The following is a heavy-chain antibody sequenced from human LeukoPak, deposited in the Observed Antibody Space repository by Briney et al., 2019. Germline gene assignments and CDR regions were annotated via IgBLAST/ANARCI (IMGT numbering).Heavy chain of an antibody. J-gene: IGHJ5*01. CDR2: ISGGGDST. V-gene: IGHV3-23*01. Sequence: GGSLRLSCAASGFSFSGYSMSWVRQAPGKGLEWVSAISGGGDSTYYADSAKGRFTIYRDNSKNTLSLQMNSLRAEDTAVYYCAKGLWFDYWGQGTLVTVSS. D-gene: IGHD3-16*01. CDR3: AKGLWFDY. CDR1: GFSFSGYS.